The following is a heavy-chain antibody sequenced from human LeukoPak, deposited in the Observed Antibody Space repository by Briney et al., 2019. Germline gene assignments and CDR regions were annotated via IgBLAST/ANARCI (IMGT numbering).Heavy chain of an antibody. CDR3: ARSRRSRYSNYVDS. V-gene: IGHV1-18*01. Sequence: GASVKVSCTASGYSFTDYSINWVRLAPGQGLEWIGWIGGYSGHTQYAEKFQGRVIMATNTSTKTAYMELTNLRSDDTAVYYCARSRRSRYSNYVDSWGQGNLVTVSS. J-gene: IGHJ4*02. CDR1: GYSFTDYS. CDR2: IGGYSGHT. D-gene: IGHD4-11*01.